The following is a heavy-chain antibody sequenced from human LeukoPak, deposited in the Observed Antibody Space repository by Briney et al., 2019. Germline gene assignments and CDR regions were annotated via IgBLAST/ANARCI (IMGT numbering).Heavy chain of an antibody. CDR3: AWVRWRPGDDSCFNY. CDR2: IYQSKYT. D-gene: IGHD2-21*01. Sequence: SETLSLTCAVRGVSFSGNYWSWIRQSPGKGLEWIGEIYQSKYTTYNPSLKSRVTIWADTSVNQLSLRLTSVTAADTAIYYWAWVRWRPGDDSCFNYWGRGTLVTVSS. CDR1: GVSFSGNY. J-gene: IGHJ4*02. V-gene: IGHV4-34*01.